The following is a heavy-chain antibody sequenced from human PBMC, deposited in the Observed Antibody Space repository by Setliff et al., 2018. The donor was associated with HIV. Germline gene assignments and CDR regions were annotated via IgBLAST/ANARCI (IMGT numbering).Heavy chain of an antibody. CDR3: AAATYYDFWSGYEHWFDP. Sequence: SVKVSCKASGFTFTSSAMQWVRQARGQRLEWIGWIVVGSGNTNYAQKFQERVTITRDMSTSTAYMELSSLRSEDTAVYYCAAATYYDFWSGYEHWFDPWGQGTLVTSPQ. V-gene: IGHV1-58*02. J-gene: IGHJ5*02. CDR1: GFTFTSSA. D-gene: IGHD3-3*01. CDR2: IVVGSGNT.